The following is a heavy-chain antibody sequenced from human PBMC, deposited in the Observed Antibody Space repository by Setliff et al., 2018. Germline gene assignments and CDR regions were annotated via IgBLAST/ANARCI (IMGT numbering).Heavy chain of an antibody. J-gene: IGHJ6*03. V-gene: IGHV1-18*01. Sequence: ASEKVSCKASGYTFTSYGISWVRQAPVQGLEWMGWISTYNVDTDYAQKLQDRLTMTTDTTTTTVYMERRSLRSDDTAVSYCVRRVDSNSSGYYHYYMDFWGKGTTVTVSS. CDR3: VRRVDSNSSGYYHYYMDF. CDR1: GYTFTSYG. CDR2: ISTYNVDT. D-gene: IGHD6-6*01.